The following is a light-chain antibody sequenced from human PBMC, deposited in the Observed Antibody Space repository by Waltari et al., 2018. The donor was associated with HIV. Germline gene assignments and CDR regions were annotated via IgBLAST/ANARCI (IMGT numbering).Light chain of an antibody. CDR1: QSILYSSNNKNY. Sequence: DLVMTQSPDSLAVSLGERAPINCKSSQSILYSSNNKNYLAWYQQKPGQPPKLLIYWASTRESGVPDRFSGSGSGTDFTLTISSLQAEDVAVYYCQQYDSTPLTFGGGTKVEIK. CDR3: QQYDSTPLT. CDR2: WAS. V-gene: IGKV4-1*01. J-gene: IGKJ4*01.